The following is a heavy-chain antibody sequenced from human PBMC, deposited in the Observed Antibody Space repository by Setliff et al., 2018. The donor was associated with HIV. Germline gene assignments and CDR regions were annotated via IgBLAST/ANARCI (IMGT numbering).Heavy chain of an antibody. CDR1: GYNFTNYD. D-gene: IGHD2-21*01. CDR3: VRVPPRLPGVLLPAYALDF. V-gene: IGHV1-8*03. CDR2: MNPQSGNT. J-gene: IGHJ3*01. Sequence: ASVKVSCKASGYNFTNYDINWVRQATGQGLEWMGWMNPQSGNTGYIEKFQGRVTFIRNISISTAYMELSSLRSEDTAVYYCVRVPPRLPGVLLPAYALDFWGQGTMVTVSS.